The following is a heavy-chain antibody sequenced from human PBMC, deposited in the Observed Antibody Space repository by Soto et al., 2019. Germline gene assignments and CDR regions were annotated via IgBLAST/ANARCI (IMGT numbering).Heavy chain of an antibody. J-gene: IGHJ4*02. Sequence: GASVKVSCKASVYTYTGYYIHWVRQAPGQGLEWMGWINPNSGGTNYAQKFQGWVTMTRDTSISTAYMELSRLRSDDTAVYYCARVLDDGFDYWGQGTLVTVSS. D-gene: IGHD1-1*01. V-gene: IGHV1-2*04. CDR2: INPNSGGT. CDR3: ARVLDDGFDY. CDR1: VYTYTGYY.